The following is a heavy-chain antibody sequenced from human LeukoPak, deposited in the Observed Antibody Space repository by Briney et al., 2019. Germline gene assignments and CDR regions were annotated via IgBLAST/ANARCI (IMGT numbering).Heavy chain of an antibody. J-gene: IGHJ3*02. CDR3: ARGLYCSSTSCHDAFDI. D-gene: IGHD2-2*01. CDR2: MNPNSGNT. V-gene: IGHV1-8*01. CDR1: GYTFTSYD. Sequence: ASVKVSCKASGYTFTSYDINWVRQATGQGLEWMGWMNPNSGNTGYAQKFQGRVTMTRDMSTSTVYMELSSLRSEDTAVYYCARGLYCSSTSCHDAFDIWGQGTMVTVSS.